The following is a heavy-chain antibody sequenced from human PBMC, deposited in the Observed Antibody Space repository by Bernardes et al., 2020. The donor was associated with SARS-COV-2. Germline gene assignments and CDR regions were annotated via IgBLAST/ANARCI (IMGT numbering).Heavy chain of an antibody. V-gene: IGHV3-30*04. J-gene: IGHJ4*02. Sequence: GGSLRLSCAASGFTFSSYAMHWVRQAPGKGLEWVAVISYDGSNKYYADSVKGRFTISRDNSKNTLYLQMNSLRAEDTAVYYCASEVDIVVVPAAIDYWGQGTLVTVSS. CDR1: GFTFSSYA. D-gene: IGHD2-2*01. CDR2: ISYDGSNK. CDR3: ASEVDIVVVPAAIDY.